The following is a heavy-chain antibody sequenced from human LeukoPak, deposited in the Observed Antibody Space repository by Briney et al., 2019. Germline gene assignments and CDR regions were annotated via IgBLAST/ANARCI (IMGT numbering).Heavy chain of an antibody. CDR3: AKDAQRGFDYSNSLQY. CDR1: GFAFTHFG. V-gene: IGHV3-33*03. Sequence: SLRPSCAPSGFAFTHFGMDWVRRAPPMGLEWVAVTWSDGTNEYYADSVKGRFSISRDNSKKTVSLQMNSLRAEDTAVYFCAKDAQRGFDYSNSLQYWGQGILVTVSS. J-gene: IGHJ4*02. CDR2: TWSDGTNE. D-gene: IGHD4-11*01.